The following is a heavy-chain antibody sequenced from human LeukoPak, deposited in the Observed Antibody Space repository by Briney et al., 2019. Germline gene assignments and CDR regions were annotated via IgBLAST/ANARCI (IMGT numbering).Heavy chain of an antibody. CDR1: GFTFSSYT. J-gene: IGHJ3*02. D-gene: IGHD1/OR15-1a*01. CDR2: ISRSATYI. V-gene: IGHV3-21*01. Sequence: GGSLRLSCAAPGFTFSSYTMNWVRQAPGKWPEWVSSISRSATYIYYADSVKGRFTISRDNAKNSLYLQMNSLRLDDTAVYYCARDRGVSYQLEQTDVFDIWGPGTMVAASS. CDR3: ARDRGVSYQLEQTDVFDI.